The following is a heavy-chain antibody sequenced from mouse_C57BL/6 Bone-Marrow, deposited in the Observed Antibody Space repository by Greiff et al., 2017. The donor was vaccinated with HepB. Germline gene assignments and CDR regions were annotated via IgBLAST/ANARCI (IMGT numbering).Heavy chain of an antibody. V-gene: IGHV14-4*01. CDR1: GFNIKDDY. CDR3: TTSGFDY. J-gene: IGHJ2*01. CDR2: IDPENGDT. Sequence: EVQLVESGAELVRPGASVKLSCTASGFNIKDDYMHWVKQRPEQGLEWIGWIDPENGDTEYASKFQGKATITADTSSNTAYLQLSSLTSEDTAVYYCTTSGFDYWGQGTTLTVSS.